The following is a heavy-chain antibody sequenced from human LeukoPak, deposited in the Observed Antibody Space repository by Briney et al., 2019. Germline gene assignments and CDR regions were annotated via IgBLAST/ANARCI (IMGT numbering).Heavy chain of an antibody. J-gene: IGHJ5*02. CDR1: GYTFSSYA. Sequence: GSSVKVSCKASGYTFSSYAISWVRQAPGQGLEWMGGIIPIFGTANYAQKFQGRVTITADESTSTAYMELSSLRSEDTAVYYCARERVPSAEFWSGYWNWFDPWGQGTLVTVSS. V-gene: IGHV1-69*01. D-gene: IGHD3-3*01. CDR2: IIPIFGTA. CDR3: ARERVPSAEFWSGYWNWFDP.